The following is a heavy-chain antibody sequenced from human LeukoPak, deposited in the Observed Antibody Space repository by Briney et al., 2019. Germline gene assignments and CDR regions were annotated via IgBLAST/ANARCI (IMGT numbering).Heavy chain of an antibody. V-gene: IGHV4-34*01. CDR3: ASKDAWNSPNY. CDR1: GGSFSGYY. Sequence: SETLSLTCAVYGGSFSGYYWSWIRQPPGKGLEWIGEINHSGSTNYNPSLKSRVTISVDKSKNQFSLKLSSVTAADTAVYYCASKDAWNSPNYWGQGTLVTVSS. D-gene: IGHD1-7*01. CDR2: INHSGST. J-gene: IGHJ4*02.